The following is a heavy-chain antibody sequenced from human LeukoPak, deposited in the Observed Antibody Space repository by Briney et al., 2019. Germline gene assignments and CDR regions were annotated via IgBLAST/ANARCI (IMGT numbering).Heavy chain of an antibody. V-gene: IGHV1-8*03. J-gene: IGHJ4*02. CDR1: GYTFTSYD. D-gene: IGHD3-10*01. CDR2: MNPNSGNT. Sequence: ASVKVSCKASGYTFTSYDINWVRPATGQGLEWMGWMNPNSGNTGYAQKFQGRVTITRNTSISTAYMELSSLRSEDTAVYYCARGAGYYYGSGSHDYWGQGTLVTVSS. CDR3: ARGAGYYYGSGSHDY.